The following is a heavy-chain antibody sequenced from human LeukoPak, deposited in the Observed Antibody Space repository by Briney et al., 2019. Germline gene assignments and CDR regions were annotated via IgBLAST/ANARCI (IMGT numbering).Heavy chain of an antibody. D-gene: IGHD2-2*01. CDR2: ISSSSSYI. V-gene: IGHV3-21*01. J-gene: IGHJ6*03. Sequence: GGSLRLSCAASGFTFSSYSMNWVRQAPGKGLEWVSSISSSSSYIYYADSVKGRFIISRGNAKNSLYLQMNSLRAEDTAVYYCARYCSSTSCHHSYYYYMDVWGKGTTVTVSS. CDR3: ARYCSSTSCHHSYYYYMDV. CDR1: GFTFSSYS.